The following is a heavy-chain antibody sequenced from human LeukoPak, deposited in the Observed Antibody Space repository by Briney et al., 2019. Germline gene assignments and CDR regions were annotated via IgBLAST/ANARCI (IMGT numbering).Heavy chain of an antibody. D-gene: IGHD6-13*01. Sequence: GGSLRLSCAASGLTFSSYGMHWXRQAPGKGLEWVAVIWYDGSNKYYADSVKGRFTISRDNSKNTLYLQMNRLRAEDTGVYYCARVGAAIAAAASFDYWGQGTLVTVSS. CDR1: GLTFSSYG. CDR2: IWYDGSNK. V-gene: IGHV3-33*01. J-gene: IGHJ4*02. CDR3: ARVGAAIAAAASFDY.